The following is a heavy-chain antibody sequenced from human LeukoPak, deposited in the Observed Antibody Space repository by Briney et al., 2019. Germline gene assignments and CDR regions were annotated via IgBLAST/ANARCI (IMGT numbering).Heavy chain of an antibody. V-gene: IGHV1-8*01. CDR3: ARANDYYGSGSLTESYYYYMDV. CDR2: MNPNSGNT. CDR1: GYTFTGYE. D-gene: IGHD3-10*01. J-gene: IGHJ6*03. Sequence: ASVKSSCXDRGYTFTGYEINWVRAAPVQRLEWMGWMNPNSGNTGYAQKFQGRVTMTRNTSISTAYMELSSLRSEDTAVYYCARANDYYGSGSLTESYYYYMDVWGKGTTVTVSS.